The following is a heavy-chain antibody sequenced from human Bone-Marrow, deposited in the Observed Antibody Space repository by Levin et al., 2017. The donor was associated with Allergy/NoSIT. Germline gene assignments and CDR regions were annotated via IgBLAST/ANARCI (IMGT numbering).Heavy chain of an antibody. V-gene: IGHV1-18*01. CDR3: AREVTRLLRSNWFDP. CDR2: ISAYNGNT. CDR1: GYTFTSYG. D-gene: IGHD2-15*01. J-gene: IGHJ5*02. Sequence: GASVKVSCKASGYTFTSYGISWVRQAPGQGLEWMGWISAYNGNTNYAQKLQGRVTMTTDTSTSTAYMELRSLRSDDTAVYYCAREVTRLLRSNWFDPWGQGTLVTVSS.